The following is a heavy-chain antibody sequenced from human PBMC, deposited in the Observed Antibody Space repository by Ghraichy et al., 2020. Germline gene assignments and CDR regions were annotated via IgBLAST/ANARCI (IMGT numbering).Heavy chain of an antibody. D-gene: IGHD3-10*01. V-gene: IGHV4-31*03. CDR2: IYYSGST. Sequence: SLNISCTVSGGSISSGGYYWSWIRQHPGKGLEWIGYIYYSGSTYYNPSLNSRVTISVDTSKNQFSLKLSSVTAADTAVYYCARGIGVGNVWFGELLSPPGMDVWGQGTTVTVSS. CDR3: ARGIGVGNVWFGELLSPPGMDV. J-gene: IGHJ6*02. CDR1: GGSISSGGYY.